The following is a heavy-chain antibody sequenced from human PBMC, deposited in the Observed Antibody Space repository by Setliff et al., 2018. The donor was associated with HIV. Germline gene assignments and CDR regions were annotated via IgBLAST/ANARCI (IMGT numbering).Heavy chain of an antibody. V-gene: IGHV1-18*01. D-gene: IGHD3-22*01. CDR3: GAGGYQNAFDI. CDR1: GYTLTSYA. Sequence: ASVKVSCKASGYTLTSYAITWVRQAPGQGLEWMGWISVYNGKIDYAQKLQGRVTMTTDTSTSTAYMELRSLRSDDTAVYYCGAGGYQNAFDIWGQGTMVTVSS. J-gene: IGHJ3*02. CDR2: ISVYNGKI.